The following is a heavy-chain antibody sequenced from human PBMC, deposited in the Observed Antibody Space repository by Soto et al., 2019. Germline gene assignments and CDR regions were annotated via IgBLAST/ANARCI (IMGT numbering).Heavy chain of an antibody. CDR2: IRQDGGEK. CDR1: GFALSAYW. J-gene: IGHJ4*02. V-gene: IGHV3-7*05. CDR3: ARMSIGSYSFEL. D-gene: IGHD3-10*01. Sequence: VQLVESGGSLVQPGGSLRLSCTASGFALSAYWMTWVRQTPGKRLEWVAYIRQDGGEKYYVDSVRGRFTISRDNAKNSLYLQTSSVRADDTAVYYCARMSIGSYSFELWGQGTQVTVSS.